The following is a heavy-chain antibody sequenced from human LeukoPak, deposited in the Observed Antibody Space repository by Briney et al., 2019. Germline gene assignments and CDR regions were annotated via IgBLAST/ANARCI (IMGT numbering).Heavy chain of an antibody. CDR3: ARGNDYVWVFVDS. D-gene: IGHD3-16*01. V-gene: IGHV4-34*01. Sequence: PSETLSLTCAVYGGSFSDYYWSWIRQPPGKGLEWIGEIHHSGNTKYNPSLKSRVTISVDTSKNQFSLKLNSVTAADTAMYYCARGNDYVWVFVDSWGQGTLVTVSS. CDR2: IHHSGNT. CDR1: GGSFSDYY. J-gene: IGHJ4*02.